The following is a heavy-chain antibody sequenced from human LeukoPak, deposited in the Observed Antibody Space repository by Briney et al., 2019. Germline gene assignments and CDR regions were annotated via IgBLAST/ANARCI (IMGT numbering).Heavy chain of an antibody. CDR2: TYYTSKWYS. D-gene: IGHD3-16*01. Sequence: TSQTLSLTCAISGGTVSSNSASWNWIRQSPSRGLEWLGRTYYTSKWYSDYAVSVKSRITINPDTSKNQFSLQLNSVTPEDTAAYYCARIGHPWGIEDAFDIWGQGTMVTVSS. CDR3: ARIGHPWGIEDAFDI. CDR1: GGTVSSNSAS. V-gene: IGHV6-1*01. J-gene: IGHJ3*02.